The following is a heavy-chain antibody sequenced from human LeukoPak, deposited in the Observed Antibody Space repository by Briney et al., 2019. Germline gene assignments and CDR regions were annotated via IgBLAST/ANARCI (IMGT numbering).Heavy chain of an antibody. Sequence: GGSLRLSRAASGFTFSDYYMSWIRQAPGEGLEWVSYISSSGSTIYYADSVKGRFTISRDNAKNSLYLQMNSLRAEDTAVYYCARVSGQWLDLYYFDYWGQGTLVTVSS. J-gene: IGHJ4*02. V-gene: IGHV3-11*01. CDR3: ARVSGQWLDLYYFDY. CDR2: ISSSGSTI. D-gene: IGHD6-19*01. CDR1: GFTFSDYY.